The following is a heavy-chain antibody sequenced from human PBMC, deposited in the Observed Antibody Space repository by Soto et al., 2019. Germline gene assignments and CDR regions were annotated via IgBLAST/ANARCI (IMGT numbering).Heavy chain of an antibody. D-gene: IGHD2-8*02. CDR3: ASGGT. Sequence: SETLSLTCTVSGGSISSNFYYWAWIRQPSGKGLEWIGTIYYNGSTYYNPSLKSRVTISVDTSKNQFSLKVSSVTAADTSVYYCASGGTWGQGTLVTVS. CDR1: GGSISSNFYY. V-gene: IGHV4-39*01. CDR2: IYYNGST. J-gene: IGHJ5*02.